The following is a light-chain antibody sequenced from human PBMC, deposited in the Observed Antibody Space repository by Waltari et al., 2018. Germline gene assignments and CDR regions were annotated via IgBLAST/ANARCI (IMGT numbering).Light chain of an antibody. J-gene: IGKJ4*01. CDR1: QSISTW. CDR3: QHYNNYPPT. V-gene: IGKV1-5*03. CDR2: KAS. Sequence: DIQMTQSPSILSASVGDTVTITCRTSQSISTWLAWYQQKPGKAPKLLISKASILESGVPSMFSGSGSGTEFTLTINSLQPDDFATLYCQHYNNYPPTFGGGTKVEIK.